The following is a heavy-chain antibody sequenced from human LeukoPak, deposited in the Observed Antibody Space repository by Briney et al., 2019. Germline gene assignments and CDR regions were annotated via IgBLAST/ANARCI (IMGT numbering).Heavy chain of an antibody. CDR1: GFTFSSYS. J-gene: IGHJ4*02. CDR2: IIGSSGST. D-gene: IGHD5-12*01. Sequence: GGSLRLSCAASGFTFSSYSMNWVRQAPGKGLEWVSLIIGSSGSTFYADSVKGRFTISRDKSKNTLYLQMDSLRAEDTAVYYCAKGAYDYIEIAYFDYWGQGSLVTASS. V-gene: IGHV3-23*01. CDR3: AKGAYDYIEIAYFDY.